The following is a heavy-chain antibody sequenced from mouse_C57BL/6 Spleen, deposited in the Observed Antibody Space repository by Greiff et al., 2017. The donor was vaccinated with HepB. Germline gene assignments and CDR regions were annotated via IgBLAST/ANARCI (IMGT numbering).Heavy chain of an antibody. CDR3: ARYLYGYDFDY. Sequence: VQLQQSGPELVKSGASVKISCKASGYSFTGYFMNWVKQSPEKSLEWIGEINPSTGGTTYNQKFKAKATLTVDKSSSTAYMQLKNLTSEDSAVYYCARYLYGYDFDYWGQGTTLTVSS. V-gene: IGHV1-42*01. D-gene: IGHD2-2*01. CDR1: GYSFTGYF. CDR2: INPSTGGT. J-gene: IGHJ2*01.